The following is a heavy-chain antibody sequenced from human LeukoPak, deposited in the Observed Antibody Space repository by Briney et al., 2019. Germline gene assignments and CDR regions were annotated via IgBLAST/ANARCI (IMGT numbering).Heavy chain of an antibody. CDR2: IGKSGDT. Sequence: GGSLRLSCAASGLIFSTYDMHWVRQATGEGLEWVSGIGKSGDTYYVGSVKGRFTISRDNAKNSLYLQMNSLRSGDTAVYYCARGAYTGFDVWGHGTVVTVSS. J-gene: IGHJ3*01. D-gene: IGHD5-12*01. CDR1: GLIFSTYD. CDR3: ARGAYTGFDV. V-gene: IGHV3-13*04.